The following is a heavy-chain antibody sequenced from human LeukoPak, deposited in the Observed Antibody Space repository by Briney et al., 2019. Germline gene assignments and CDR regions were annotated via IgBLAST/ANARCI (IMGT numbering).Heavy chain of an antibody. D-gene: IGHD1-26*01. V-gene: IGHV5-51*01. CDR2: IYPGDSDT. Sequence: GESLKISCKGSGYSFTSYWIGWVRQMPGKGLEWMGIIYPGDSDTRYSPSFQGQVTISADKSISTAYLQWSSLKASDTAMYYCARQGDPHSGSYCGNWFDPWGQGTLVTVSS. CDR3: ARQGDPHSGSYCGNWFDP. J-gene: IGHJ5*02. CDR1: GYSFTSYW.